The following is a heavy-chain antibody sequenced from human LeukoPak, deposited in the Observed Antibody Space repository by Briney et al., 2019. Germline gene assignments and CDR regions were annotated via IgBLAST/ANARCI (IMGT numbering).Heavy chain of an antibody. V-gene: IGHV4-59*12. CDR3: ARGDNKYSSAWYFDF. J-gene: IGHJ4*02. Sequence: SETLSLTCTVSGGSISSYYWSWIRQPPGKGLEWIGYIYYSGSTNYNPSLKSRVTISVDTSKNQFSLKLSSVTAADTAVYYCARGDNKYSSAWYFDFWGQGTLVAVSS. D-gene: IGHD6-19*01. CDR1: GGSISSYY. CDR2: IYYSGST.